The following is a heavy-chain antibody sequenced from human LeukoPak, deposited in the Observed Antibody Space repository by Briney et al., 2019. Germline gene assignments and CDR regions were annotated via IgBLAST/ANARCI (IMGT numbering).Heavy chain of an antibody. V-gene: IGHV4-4*07. CDR3: VRDHYYNSSGYTFGY. J-gene: IGHJ4*02. CDR1: GGSISSYY. Sequence: SETLSLTCTVSGGSISSYYWSWIRQPAGKGLEWIGRIYTSGSTNYNPSLKSRVTMSVDTSKNQFSLKLSSVSAADTAVYYCVRDHYYNSSGYTFGYWGQGTLVTVSS. D-gene: IGHD3-22*01. CDR2: IYTSGST.